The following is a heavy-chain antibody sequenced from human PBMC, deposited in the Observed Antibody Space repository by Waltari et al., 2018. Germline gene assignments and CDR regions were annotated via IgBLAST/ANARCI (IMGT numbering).Heavy chain of an antibody. V-gene: IGHV1-3*01. Sequence: QVQLVQSGAEVKKPGASVKVSCKASGYTFTDFAVHWVRRAPGQSLEWMGWVNAGNANKKYSQKFQGRVTITRDTSASTAYMELSSLTSEDTAVYYCARDGQLTGYNYGYYFDYWGQGTLVTVSS. D-gene: IGHD5-18*01. J-gene: IGHJ4*02. CDR2: VNAGNANK. CDR3: ARDGQLTGYNYGYYFDY. CDR1: GYTFTDFA.